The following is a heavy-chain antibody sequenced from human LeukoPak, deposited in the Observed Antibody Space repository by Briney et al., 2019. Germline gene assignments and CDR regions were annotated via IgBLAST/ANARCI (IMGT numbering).Heavy chain of an antibody. V-gene: IGHV4-31*03. CDR1: GGSISSGGYY. D-gene: IGHD3-10*01. J-gene: IGHJ4*02. CDR2: IYYSGST. Sequence: SQTLSLTCTVSGGSISSGGYYWSWIRQHPGKGLEWIGYIYYSGSTYYNPSLKSRVTISVDTSKNQFSLKLSSVTAADTAVYYCARLARKSTYYYGSGSGPFDYWGQGTLVTVSS. CDR3: ARLARKSTYYYGSGSGPFDY.